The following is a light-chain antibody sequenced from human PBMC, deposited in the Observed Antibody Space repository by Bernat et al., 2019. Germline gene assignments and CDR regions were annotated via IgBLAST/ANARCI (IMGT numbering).Light chain of an antibody. CDR1: HSVSDN. Sequence: EIMMTQSPATLSVSPGERVTLSCRASHSVSDNLAWYQQKPGQAPRLLIYGASTRLAGIPARFSGRGSGTEFTLTINSLQSEDFAVYFCQQYQNWPPITFGQGTRLEPK. V-gene: IGKV3-15*01. J-gene: IGKJ5*01. CDR3: QQYQNWPPIT. CDR2: GAS.